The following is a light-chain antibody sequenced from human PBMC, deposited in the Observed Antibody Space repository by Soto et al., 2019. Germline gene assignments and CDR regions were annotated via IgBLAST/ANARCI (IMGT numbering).Light chain of an antibody. CDR2: WAS. J-gene: IGKJ4*01. V-gene: IGKV4-1*01. CDR1: QNLLYDSNNKNY. Sequence: DIVMTQSPDSLAVSLGERATINCRSSQNLLYDSNNKNYLAWYQHKPGQPPKLLIYWASTRDSGVPERFRGSGSGTDFTLTISSLQAEDVAVYYCQQSYSSPLTFCGGTKVEI. CDR3: QQSYSSPLT.